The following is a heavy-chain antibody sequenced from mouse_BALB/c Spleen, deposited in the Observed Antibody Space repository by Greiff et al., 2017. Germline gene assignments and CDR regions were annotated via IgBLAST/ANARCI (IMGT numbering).Heavy chain of an antibody. CDR3: ARVRGRTVVAKEEFAY. Sequence: EVKVEESGGGLVRPGGSLRLSCATSGFTFTDYYMSWVRQPPGKALEWMGFIRNKANGYTTEYSASVKGQFTISRDNSQSILYLQMNTLRAKDSATYYCARVRGRTVVAKEEFAYWGQGTLVTVSA. D-gene: IGHD1-1*01. CDR1: GFTFTDYY. CDR2: IRNKANGYTT. J-gene: IGHJ3*01. V-gene: IGHV7-3*02.